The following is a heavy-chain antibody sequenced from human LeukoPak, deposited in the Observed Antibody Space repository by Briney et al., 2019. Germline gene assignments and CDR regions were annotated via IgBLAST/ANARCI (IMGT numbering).Heavy chain of an antibody. CDR3: ARGSGSYSSDAFDI. CDR2: INGDGINT. D-gene: IGHD3-10*01. Sequence: GGSLRLSCAASGFTFRSYWMHWVRQTPGKGLVWVSRINGDGINTTYADSVKGRFTNSRDTAKNTLYLEMISLRADDTAVYYCARGSGSYSSDAFDIWGQGTMVTVSS. J-gene: IGHJ3*02. CDR1: GFTFRSYW. V-gene: IGHV3-74*01.